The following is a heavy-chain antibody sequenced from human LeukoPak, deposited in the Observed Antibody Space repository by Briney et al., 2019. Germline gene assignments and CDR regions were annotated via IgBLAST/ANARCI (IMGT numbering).Heavy chain of an antibody. Sequence: SETLSLTCAVYGGSFSGYYWSWIRQPPGKGLEWIGEINHSGSTNYNPSLKSRVTISVDTSKNQFSLKLSSVTAAGTAVYYCARISSSGYIYYFDYWGQGTLVTVSS. CDR2: INHSGST. CDR1: GGSFSGYY. CDR3: ARISSSGYIYYFDY. J-gene: IGHJ4*02. D-gene: IGHD3-22*01. V-gene: IGHV4-34*01.